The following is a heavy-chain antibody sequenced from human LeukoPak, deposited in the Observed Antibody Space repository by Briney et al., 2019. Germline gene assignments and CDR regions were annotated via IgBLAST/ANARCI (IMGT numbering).Heavy chain of an antibody. CDR3: ARDKADCSSTSCYTPYNWNFLYYMDV. Sequence: PSETLSLTCTVSGGSISSYSWSWIRQPAGKGLEWIGRMYSSGSTNYNPSLKSRVTMSVDTSKNQFSLKLSSVTAADTAVYYCARDKADCSSTSCYTPYNWNFLYYMDVWGKGTTVTVSS. CDR2: MYSSGST. CDR1: GGSISSYS. J-gene: IGHJ6*03. V-gene: IGHV4-4*07. D-gene: IGHD2-2*02.